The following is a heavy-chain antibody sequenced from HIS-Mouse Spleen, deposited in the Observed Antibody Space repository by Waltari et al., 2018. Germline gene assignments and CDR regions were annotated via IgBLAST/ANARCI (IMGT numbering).Heavy chain of an antibody. CDR2: IYYSGRT. D-gene: IGHD6-13*01. V-gene: IGHV4-39*07. CDR3: AREIPYSSSWYDWYFDL. CDR1: GGSISSSSYY. Sequence: QLQLQESGPGLVKPSETLSLTCTVSGGSISSSSYYWGWIRQPPGKGLEWLGRIYYSGRTDYNPSFKSRVTIAVDTSKNQFSLKLSSVTAADTAVYYCAREIPYSSSWYDWYFDLWGRGTLVTVSS. J-gene: IGHJ2*01.